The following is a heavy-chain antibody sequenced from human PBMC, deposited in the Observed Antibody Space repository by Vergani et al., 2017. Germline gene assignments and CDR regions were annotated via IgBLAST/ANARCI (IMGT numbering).Heavy chain of an antibody. CDR3: ARPLIAVAGEFSDY. CDR2: IYYSGST. CDR1: GGSISSSSYY. V-gene: IGHV4-39*01. J-gene: IGHJ4*02. Sequence: QLQLQESGPGLVKPSETLSLTCTVSGGSISSSSYYWGWIRQPPGKGLEWIGSIYYSGSTYYNPSLKSRVTISVDTSKNQFSLKLSSVTAADTAVYYWARPLIAVAGEFSDYWGQGTLVTVSS. D-gene: IGHD6-19*01.